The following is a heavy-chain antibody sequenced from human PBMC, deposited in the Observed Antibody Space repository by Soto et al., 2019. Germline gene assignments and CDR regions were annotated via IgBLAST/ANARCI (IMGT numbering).Heavy chain of an antibody. CDR3: AREAGTAAVAATLDY. Sequence: QVQLVQSGAEVKKPGASVKVSCKASGYTFTSYSISWVQQAPGQGLEWMGWISAYNGNTNYAQKLQGRVTLTTDTSTSTAYMELRSLRSYDTAIYYCAREAGTAAVAATLDYWGQGTLVTVSS. V-gene: IGHV1-18*01. D-gene: IGHD6-19*01. J-gene: IGHJ4*02. CDR2: ISAYNGNT. CDR1: GYTFTSYS.